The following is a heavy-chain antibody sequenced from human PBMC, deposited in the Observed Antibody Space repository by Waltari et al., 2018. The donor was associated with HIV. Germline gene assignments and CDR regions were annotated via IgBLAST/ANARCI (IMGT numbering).Heavy chain of an antibody. CDR3: ARGGYYYDISGYYHY. CDR2: IVYDGDNK. D-gene: IGHD3-22*01. CDR1: GFTFSNFA. J-gene: IGHJ4*02. Sequence: QVQLVESGGGVVQPGRSLRRSCAASGFTFSNFAMHWVRQAPGRGLWWVAVIVYDGDNKYYADSVKGRFTISRDNSKNTLYLQMNSLRVEDTAVYYCARGGYYYDISGYYHYWGQGTLVTVSS. V-gene: IGHV3-33*01.